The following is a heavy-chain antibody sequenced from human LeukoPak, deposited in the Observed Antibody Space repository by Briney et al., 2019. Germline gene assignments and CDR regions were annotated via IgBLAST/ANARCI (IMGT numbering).Heavy chain of an antibody. J-gene: IGHJ6*03. Sequence: PGGSLRLSCAASGFTFSRYWMSWVRQAPGKGLEWVANTKEDGSEKYYVDSVKGRLTISRDNAKNSLSLQIKSLRAEDTAVYYCARQKAVVVVAATPDEDYGDYVDYYYYMDVWGKGTTVTVSS. CDR3: ARQKAVVVVAATPDEDYGDYVDYYYYMDV. CDR1: GFTFSRYW. V-gene: IGHV3-7*01. CDR2: TKEDGSEK. D-gene: IGHD2-15*01.